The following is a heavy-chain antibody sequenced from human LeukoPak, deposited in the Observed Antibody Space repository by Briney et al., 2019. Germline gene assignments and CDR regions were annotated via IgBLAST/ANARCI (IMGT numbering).Heavy chain of an antibody. J-gene: IGHJ5*02. CDR1: GYTFTSYA. CDR2: INAGNGNT. CDR3: ARGWAAAGTAFDP. V-gene: IGHV1-3*01. Sequence: ASVKVSCKASGYTFTSYAMHWVRQAPGQRLEWMGWINAGNGNTKYSQKFQGRVTITRDTSASTAYMELSSLRSEDTAVYYCARGWAAAGTAFDPWGQGTLVTVSS. D-gene: IGHD6-13*01.